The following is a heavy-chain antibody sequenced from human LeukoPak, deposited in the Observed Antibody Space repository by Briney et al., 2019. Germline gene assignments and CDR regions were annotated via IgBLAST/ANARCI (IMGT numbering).Heavy chain of an antibody. CDR2: ISRDGSGT. J-gene: IGHJ4*02. V-gene: IGHV3-30*04. CDR3: ARDAFYSSGTYFDY. Sequence: PGGSLRLSCAASGFTFSGSAIHWVRQAPGTGLEWVSVISRDGSGTYYADSVKGRFTISRDNSKNTVYLQMNSLEPDDTAVYYCARDAFYSSGTYFDYWGQGTLVTVSS. D-gene: IGHD3-10*01. CDR1: GFTFSGSA.